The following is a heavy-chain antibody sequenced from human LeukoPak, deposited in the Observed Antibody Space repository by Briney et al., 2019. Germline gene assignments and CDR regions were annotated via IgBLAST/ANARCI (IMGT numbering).Heavy chain of an antibody. J-gene: IGHJ4*02. V-gene: IGHV4-34*01. CDR2: INHSGST. CDR3: ARGRDSSGWRPTDY. CDR1: GGSFSGYY. D-gene: IGHD6-19*01. Sequence: SETLSLTRAVYGGSFSGYYWSWIRQPPGKGLEWIGEINHSGSTNYNPSLKSRVTISVDTSKNQFSLKLSSVTAADTAVYYCARGRDSSGWRPTDYWGQGTLVTVSS.